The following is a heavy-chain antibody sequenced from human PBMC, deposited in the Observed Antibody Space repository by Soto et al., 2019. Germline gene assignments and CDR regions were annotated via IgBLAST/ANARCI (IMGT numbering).Heavy chain of an antibody. CDR3: ARGHYRYAMDV. Sequence: SETLSLTCDVSGGSISTGVYSWNWIRQPPGKGLEWVGYINHSGSTYDNPSLKSRVTMSVNRSKNQFSLNLTSVTAADTAVYFCARGHYRYAMDVWGQGTTVTVSS. V-gene: IGHV4-30-2*01. CDR2: INHSGST. CDR1: GGSISTGVYS. J-gene: IGHJ6*02.